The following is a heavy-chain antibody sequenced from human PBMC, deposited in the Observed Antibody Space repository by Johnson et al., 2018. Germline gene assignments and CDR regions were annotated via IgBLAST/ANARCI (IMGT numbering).Heavy chain of an antibody. D-gene: IGHD6-13*01. V-gene: IGHV3-48*01. CDR3: ASEGRTGGIGDAFDI. CDR1: GFTFSSFN. CDR2: ISSSSSTR. J-gene: IGHJ3*02. Sequence: VQLVQSGGDLVQPGGSLRLSCAASGFTFSSFNMNWVRQTPGKGLQWISFISSSSSTRYYVDSVKGRFTISRDNAKNSLFLQLNSLSAEDVAVYYCASEGRTGGIGDAFDIWGLGTTVTVSS.